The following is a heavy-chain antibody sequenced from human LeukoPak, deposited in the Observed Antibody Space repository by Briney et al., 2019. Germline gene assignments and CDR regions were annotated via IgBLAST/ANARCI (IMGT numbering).Heavy chain of an antibody. D-gene: IGHD3-10*01. CDR3: AKVGLSGSYYTVPKGEYYFDY. CDR1: GFTFSSYG. V-gene: IGHV3-30*18. Sequence: PGGSLRLSCAASGFTFSSYGMHWVRQAPGKGLEWVAVISYDGSNKYYADSVKGRFTISRDNSKNTLYLQMNSLRAEDTAVYYCAKVGLSGSYYTVPKGEYYFDYWGQGTLVTVSS. J-gene: IGHJ4*02. CDR2: ISYDGSNK.